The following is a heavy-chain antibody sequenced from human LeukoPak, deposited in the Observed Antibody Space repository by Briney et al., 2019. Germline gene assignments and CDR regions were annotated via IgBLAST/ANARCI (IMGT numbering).Heavy chain of an antibody. CDR3: VREGLECSGSSCQRAAFDY. D-gene: IGHD2-2*01. V-gene: IGHV3-74*01. CDR1: GFTFTTYW. J-gene: IGHJ4*02. Sequence: GGSLRLSCAASGFTFTTYWMHWVRQVPGKGQVWVARIKGDGSSTRHAHSMKGRFTISRDNAKNTLYLLMNSLRDDETAVYYCVREGLECSGSSCQRAAFDYWGQGTLVTVSS. CDR2: IKGDGSST.